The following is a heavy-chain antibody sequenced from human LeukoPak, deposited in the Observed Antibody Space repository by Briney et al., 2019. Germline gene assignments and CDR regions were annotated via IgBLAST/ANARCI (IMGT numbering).Heavy chain of an antibody. Sequence: PRASVKVSCKASGGTFSSYAISWVRQAPGQGLEWMGGIIPIFGTANYAQKFQGRVTITADESTSTAYMELSSLRSEDTAVYYCARVSRWFGDFDYWGQGTLVTVSS. CDR3: ARVSRWFGDFDY. D-gene: IGHD3-10*01. V-gene: IGHV1-69*13. J-gene: IGHJ4*02. CDR1: GGTFSSYA. CDR2: IIPIFGTA.